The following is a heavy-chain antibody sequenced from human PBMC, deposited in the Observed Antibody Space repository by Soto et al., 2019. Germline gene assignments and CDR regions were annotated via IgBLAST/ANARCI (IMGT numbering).Heavy chain of an antibody. J-gene: IGHJ4*02. Sequence: VQLLESGGGLVQPGGSLRLSCAASGFTFSSYAMSWVRQAPGKGLEWVSAISGSGGSTYYADSVKGRFTISRDNSKNTLYLQMNSLRAEDTAVYYCAKAPYYDFWSGYPPFCFDYWGQGTLVTVSS. CDR2: ISGSGGST. V-gene: IGHV3-23*01. D-gene: IGHD3-3*01. CDR1: GFTFSSYA. CDR3: AKAPYYDFWSGYPPFCFDY.